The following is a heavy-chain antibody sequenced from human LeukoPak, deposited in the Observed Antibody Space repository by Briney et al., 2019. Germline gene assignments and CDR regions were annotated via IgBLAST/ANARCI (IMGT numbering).Heavy chain of an antibody. Sequence: PSETLSLTCTVSGGSISSYYWSWIRQPPGKGLEWIGYIYYSGSTNYNPSPKSRVTISVDTSKNQFSLKLSSVTAADTAVYYCARLAKYSYAPYYFDYWGQGTLVTVSS. CDR1: GGSISSYY. V-gene: IGHV4-59*08. D-gene: IGHD5-18*01. J-gene: IGHJ4*02. CDR2: IYYSGST. CDR3: ARLAKYSYAPYYFDY.